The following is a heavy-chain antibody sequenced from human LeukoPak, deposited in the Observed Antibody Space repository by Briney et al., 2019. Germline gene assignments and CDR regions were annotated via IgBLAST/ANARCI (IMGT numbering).Heavy chain of an antibody. D-gene: IGHD2-15*01. J-gene: IGHJ4*02. CDR1: GFTFSSYA. CDR2: ISGSGGST. V-gene: IGHV3-23*01. Sequence: GGSLRLSCAASGFTFSSYAMSWVRRAPGKGLEWVSAISGSGGSTYYADSVKGRFTISRDNSKNTLYLQMNSLRAEDTAVYYCAQDSVVVVAATHRAYFDYWGQGTLVTVSS. CDR3: AQDSVVVVAATHRAYFDY.